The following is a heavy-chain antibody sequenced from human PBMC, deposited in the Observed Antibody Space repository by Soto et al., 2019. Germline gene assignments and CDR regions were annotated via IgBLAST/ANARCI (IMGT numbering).Heavy chain of an antibody. D-gene: IGHD1-7*01. CDR2: ITWTSGTI. V-gene: IGHV3-9*01. Sequence: EVHLVASGGGLVQPGRSLRLSCAASGFTFDDFSMHWVRQRPGKGLEWVSTITWTSGTIGYADSVKGRFTISTDNAKNSLYLQMHSLRADDTALYYCAKGVELDYMDVWGKGTTVTVSS. J-gene: IGHJ6*03. CDR3: AKGVELDYMDV. CDR1: GFTFDDFS.